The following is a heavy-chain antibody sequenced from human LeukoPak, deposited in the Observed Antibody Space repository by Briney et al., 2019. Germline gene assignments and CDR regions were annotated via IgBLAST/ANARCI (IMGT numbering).Heavy chain of an antibody. CDR1: GGTFSSYA. CDR2: IIPIFGTA. J-gene: IGHJ5*02. CDR3: ARVSSYCSSTSCYRRSPHWFDP. D-gene: IGHD2-2*01. V-gene: IGHV1-69*05. Sequence: GASVKVSCKASGGTFSSYAISWVRQAPGQGLEWMGGIIPIFGTANYAQKFQGRVTITTDESTSTAYMELSSLRSEDTAVYCCARVSSYCSSTSCYRRSPHWFDPWGQGTLVTVSS.